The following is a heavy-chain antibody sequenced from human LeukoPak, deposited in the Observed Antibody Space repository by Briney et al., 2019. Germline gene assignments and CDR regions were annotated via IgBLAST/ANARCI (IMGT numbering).Heavy chain of an antibody. CDR2: INNDGTAT. CDR3: ATVSEY. J-gene: IGHJ4*02. V-gene: IGHV3-74*01. CDR1: GFTFNYFW. Sequence: GGSLRLSCVASGFTFNYFWMHWVRQVPGKGLVWGSGINNDGTATYYADSVKGRLTTSRDNAKNTLYLQRNGLRAEDTTVYYCATVSEYWGQGTLVTVSS.